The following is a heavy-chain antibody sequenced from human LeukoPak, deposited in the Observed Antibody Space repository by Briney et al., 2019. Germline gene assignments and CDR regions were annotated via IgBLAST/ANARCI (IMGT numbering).Heavy chain of an antibody. Sequence: PSETLSLTCTVSGGSISSGSYYWSWIRQPAGKGLEWIGRIYTSGSTKYNPSLKSRVTISVDTSKNQFSLKLSSVTAADTAVYYCARDLKGVYFDYWGPGILVTVSS. CDR1: GGSISSGSYY. CDR2: IYTSGST. D-gene: IGHD3-10*01. V-gene: IGHV4-61*02. CDR3: ARDLKGVYFDY. J-gene: IGHJ4*02.